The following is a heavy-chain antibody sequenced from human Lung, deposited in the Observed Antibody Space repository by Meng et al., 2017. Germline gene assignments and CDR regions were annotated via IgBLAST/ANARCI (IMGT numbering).Heavy chain of an antibody. V-gene: IGHV4-34*01. CDR3: ARGPTTMAHDFDY. CDR2: INHSGST. J-gene: IGHJ4*02. CDR1: GGSFSDYY. Sequence: QVRLQPWGAGLLKPSETLSLTCFVSGGSFSDYYWSWIRQPPGKGLEWIGEINHSGSTNYNPSLESRATISVDTSQNNLSLKLSSVTAADSAVYYCARGPTTMAHDFDYWGQGTLVTVSS. D-gene: IGHD4-11*01.